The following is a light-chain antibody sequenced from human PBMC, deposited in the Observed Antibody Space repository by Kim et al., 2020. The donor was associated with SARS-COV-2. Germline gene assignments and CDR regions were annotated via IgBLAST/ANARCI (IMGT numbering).Light chain of an antibody. CDR2: GAS. CDR3: QYYGSGAWT. J-gene: IGKJ1*01. Sequence: PGESVALSCRASQSVFGNYLAWYQQQRGQAPRLLIYGASSRATGIPDRFGGSGSGTDFTLIISSLEPEDFAVYYCQYYGSGAWTFGQGTKVDIK. CDR1: QSVFGNY. V-gene: IGKV3-20*01.